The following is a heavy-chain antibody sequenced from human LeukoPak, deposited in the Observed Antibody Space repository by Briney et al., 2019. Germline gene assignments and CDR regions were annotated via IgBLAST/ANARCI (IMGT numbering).Heavy chain of an antibody. V-gene: IGHV4-39*01. CDR2: IYXXGST. CDR3: ARSTYHDFWSGYYTGFLVDY. D-gene: IGHD3-3*01. Sequence: PSETLFLTCTVSGGSISSSSYYWGXIRQPPGKGLEWIGTIYXXGSTYYNPSLKSRVTISVDTSKNQFSLKLSSVTAADTAVYYCARSTYHDFWSGYYTGFLVDYWGRGTLVTVSS. J-gene: IGHJ4*02. CDR1: GGSISSSSYY.